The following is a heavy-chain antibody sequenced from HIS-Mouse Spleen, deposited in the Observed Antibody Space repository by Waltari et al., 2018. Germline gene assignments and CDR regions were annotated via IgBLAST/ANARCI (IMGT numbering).Heavy chain of an antibody. CDR3: ARVKT. J-gene: IGHJ5*02. CDR2: IYHSGVT. Sequence: QVQLQESGPGLVKPSETLSLTCTVSGYSISSGYYWGWIRQPPGKGLEWIGSIYHSGVTSSTPSLKSRVTISVDTSKNQFSLKLISVTAADTAVYYCARVKTWGQGTLVTVSS. V-gene: IGHV4-38-2*02. CDR1: GYSISSGYY.